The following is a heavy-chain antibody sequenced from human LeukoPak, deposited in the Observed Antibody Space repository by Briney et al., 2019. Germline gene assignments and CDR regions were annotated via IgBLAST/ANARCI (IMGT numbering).Heavy chain of an antibody. D-gene: IGHD4-23*01. Sequence: PSETLSLTCSVSGVSISSGSYYWSWIRQPLGKGLEWIGYIYYSGITNYNPSLKSRVTISVDTSKNQFSLKLSSVTAADTAVYYCARVWAYGGNPYFDYWGQGTLVTVSS. J-gene: IGHJ4*02. CDR1: GVSISSGSYY. V-gene: IGHV4-61*01. CDR2: IYYSGIT. CDR3: ARVWAYGGNPYFDY.